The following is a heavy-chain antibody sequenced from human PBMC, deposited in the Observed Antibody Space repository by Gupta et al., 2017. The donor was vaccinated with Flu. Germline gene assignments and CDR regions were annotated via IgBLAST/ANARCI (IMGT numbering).Heavy chain of an antibody. CDR2: IYYSGST. J-gene: IGHJ5*02. Sequence: QVQLKESGPGLVKPSETLSLTCTVSGGSISRYYWSWIRQPPGKGLEWIGYIYYSGSTNYNPSLKSRVTISLDTSKNQFSLKLSSVTAADTAVYYCARQGLMVITSNWFDPWGQGTLVTVSS. CDR3: ARQGLMVITSNWFDP. V-gene: IGHV4-59*08. D-gene: IGHD2-8*01. CDR1: GGSISRYY.